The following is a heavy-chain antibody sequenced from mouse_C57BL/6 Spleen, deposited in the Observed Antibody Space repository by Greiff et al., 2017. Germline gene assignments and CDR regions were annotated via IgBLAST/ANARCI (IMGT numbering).Heavy chain of an antibody. Sequence: QVQLKQSGAELVRPGASVTLSCKASGYTFTDYEMHWVKQTPVHGLEWIGAIDPETGGTASNQKFKGKAILTADKSSSTAYMELRSLTTEDSAVYYCTRWGTTVVATDYWCQGTTLTVSS. V-gene: IGHV1-15*01. J-gene: IGHJ2*01. CDR3: TRWGTTVVATDY. D-gene: IGHD1-1*01. CDR2: IDPETGGT. CDR1: GYTFTDYE.